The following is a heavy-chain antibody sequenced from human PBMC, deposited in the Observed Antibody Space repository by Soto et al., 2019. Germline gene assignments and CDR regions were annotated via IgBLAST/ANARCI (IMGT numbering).Heavy chain of an antibody. D-gene: IGHD4-17*01. J-gene: IGHJ3*02. V-gene: IGHV3-11*01. CDR3: ARGYGDYGFYAFDI. CDR2: ISSSGSTT. Sequence: SLRLSCAASGFTFSSYAMSWVRQAPGKGLEWVSYISSSGSTTYYADSVKGRFTISRDNAKNSLYLQMNSLRAEDTAVYYCARGYGDYGFYAFDIWGQGTMVTVSS. CDR1: GFTFSSYA.